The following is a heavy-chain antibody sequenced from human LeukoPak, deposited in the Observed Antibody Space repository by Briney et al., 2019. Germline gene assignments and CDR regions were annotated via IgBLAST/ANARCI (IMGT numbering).Heavy chain of an antibody. D-gene: IGHD3-22*01. J-gene: IGHJ3*02. CDR3: ARAPWSDEHSRLGVGLDI. CDR1: GYTFSNYY. CDR2: INLSGGAT. V-gene: IGHV1-46*01. Sequence: ASVKVSCKASGYTFSNYYIHGVPHAPGQGREWRAMINLSGGATTYAQKFQGRLTMTRDMSTSTVLMDLSSLRSDDTAVYYCARAPWSDEHSRLGVGLDIWGQGTMVTVSS.